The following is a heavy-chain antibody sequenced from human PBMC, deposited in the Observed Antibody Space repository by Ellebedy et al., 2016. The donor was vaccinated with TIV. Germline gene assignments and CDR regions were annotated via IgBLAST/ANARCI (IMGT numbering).Heavy chain of an antibody. J-gene: IGHJ4*02. D-gene: IGHD4-17*01. CDR1: GFTFSDYA. CDR3: AKDRYSDRGRYFTD. Sequence: GESLKISXAASGFTFSDYAMTWVRQAPGKGLEWVSTISGSGIKNTYYADSVKGRFTISRDNSKNTLNLQINSLRAEDTAVYYCAKDRYSDRGRYFTDWGQGTLVTVSS. CDR2: ISGSGIKNT. V-gene: IGHV3-23*01.